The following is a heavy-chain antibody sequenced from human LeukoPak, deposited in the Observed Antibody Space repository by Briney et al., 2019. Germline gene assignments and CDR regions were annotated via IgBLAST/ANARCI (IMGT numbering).Heavy chain of an antibody. CDR1: GGSISSSTYY. CDR2: IYYSGST. CDR3: ARTNIVTRDAFDI. Sequence: SETLSLTCSVSGGSISSSTYYWSWIRQHPGKGLEWIGYIYYSGSTYYNPSLKSRVTISVDTSKNQFSLKLSSVTAADTAVYYCARTNIVTRDAFDIWGQGTMVTVSS. V-gene: IGHV4-31*03. J-gene: IGHJ3*02. D-gene: IGHD5-12*01.